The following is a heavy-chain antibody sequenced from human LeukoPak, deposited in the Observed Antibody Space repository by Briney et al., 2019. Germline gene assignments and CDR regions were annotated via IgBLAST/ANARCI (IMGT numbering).Heavy chain of an antibody. D-gene: IGHD5-18*01. Sequence: VASVEVSCKASGGTFSSYAISWVRQAPGQGLEWMGRIIPILGIANYAQKFQGRVTITADKSTSTAYMELSSLRSEDTAVYYCAREDSYDNRAYGMDVWGQGTTVTVSS. CDR3: AREDSYDNRAYGMDV. V-gene: IGHV1-69*04. CDR1: GGTFSSYA. CDR2: IIPILGIA. J-gene: IGHJ6*02.